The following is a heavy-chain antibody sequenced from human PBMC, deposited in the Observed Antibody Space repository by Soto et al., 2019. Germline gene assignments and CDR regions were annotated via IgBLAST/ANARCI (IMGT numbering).Heavy chain of an antibody. CDR1: GFTFSSYG. J-gene: IGHJ4*02. V-gene: IGHV3-33*01. Sequence: GGSLRLSCAASGFTFSSYGMHWVRQAPGKGLEWVAVIWYDGSNKYYADSVKSRFTISRDNSKNTLYLQMNSLRAEDTAVYYCARDFGSWYRPGPVYYFDYWGQGTLVTVSS. D-gene: IGHD6-13*01. CDR3: ARDFGSWYRPGPVYYFDY. CDR2: IWYDGSNK.